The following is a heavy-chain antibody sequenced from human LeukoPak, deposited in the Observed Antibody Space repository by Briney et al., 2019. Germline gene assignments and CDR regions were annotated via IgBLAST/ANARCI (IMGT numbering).Heavy chain of an antibody. J-gene: IGHJ4*02. CDR1: GYTFTGYY. V-gene: IGHV1-2*02. D-gene: IGHD4-11*01. Sequence: ASVKVSCKASGYTFTGYYMHWVRQAPGQGLQWMGWINLNSGATNSAQKFQGRVTMTRDTSITTAYMELRRLRSDDTAVYYCAAALDFHYSMISDYWGQGTLVRVSS. CDR3: AAALDFHYSMISDY. CDR2: INLNSGAT.